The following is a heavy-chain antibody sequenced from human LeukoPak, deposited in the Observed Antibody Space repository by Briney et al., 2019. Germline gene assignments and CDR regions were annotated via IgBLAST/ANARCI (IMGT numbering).Heavy chain of an antibody. J-gene: IGHJ5*02. Sequence: SVKVSCKASGGTFSSYAISWVRQAPGQGLEWMGGIIPIFGTANYAQKFQGRVTITADESTSTAYMELSSLRSEDTAVYYCASTSYSGYDVRPFHPWGQGTLVTVSS. V-gene: IGHV1-69*01. CDR1: GGTFSSYA. CDR3: ASTSYSGYDVRPFHP. D-gene: IGHD5-12*01. CDR2: IIPIFGTA.